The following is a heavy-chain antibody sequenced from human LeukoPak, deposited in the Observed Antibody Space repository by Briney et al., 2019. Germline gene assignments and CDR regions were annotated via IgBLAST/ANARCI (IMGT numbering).Heavy chain of an antibody. CDR3: ARSGGLQKFDY. Sequence: GSLRLSCAASGFSFTSYAIHWVRQAPGKGLQWVAVISYDGNTIHYADSVKGRFIISRDTSKNTLYLQMNSLRAEDTAVYYCARSGGLQKFDYWGQGTLVTVSS. V-gene: IGHV3-30-3*01. D-gene: IGHD4-11*01. CDR1: GFSFTSYA. CDR2: ISYDGNTI. J-gene: IGHJ4*02.